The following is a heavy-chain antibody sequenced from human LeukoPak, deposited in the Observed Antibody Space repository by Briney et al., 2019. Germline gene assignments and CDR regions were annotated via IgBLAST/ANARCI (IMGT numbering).Heavy chain of an antibody. V-gene: IGHV3-23*01. Sequence: GGSLRLSCAASGFSFSSFAMTWVRQAPGKGLEWVSAISGGGVGTYYADSVKGRFTISRDNSKNALHLQMNSLRADDTAVYYCARIGVAGANSDYWGQGTLVTVSS. CDR1: GFSFSSFA. CDR2: ISGGGVGT. J-gene: IGHJ4*02. CDR3: ARIGVAGANSDY. D-gene: IGHD6-19*01.